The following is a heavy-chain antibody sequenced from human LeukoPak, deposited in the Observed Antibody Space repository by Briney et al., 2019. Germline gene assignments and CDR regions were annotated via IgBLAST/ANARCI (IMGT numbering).Heavy chain of an antibody. Sequence: TGGSLRLSCAASGFTFSNAWMSWVRQAPGKGLEWVANIKQDGSEKYYVDSVKGRFTISRDNAKNSLYLQMNSLRAEDTAVYYCARGWSDFDYWGQGTLVTVSS. CDR2: IKQDGSEK. D-gene: IGHD6-13*01. V-gene: IGHV3-7*04. CDR1: GFTFSNAW. J-gene: IGHJ4*02. CDR3: ARGWSDFDY.